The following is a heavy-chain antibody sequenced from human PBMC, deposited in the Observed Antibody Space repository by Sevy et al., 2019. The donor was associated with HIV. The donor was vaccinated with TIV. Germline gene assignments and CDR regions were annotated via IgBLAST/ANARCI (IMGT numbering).Heavy chain of an antibody. CDR1: GGSISSHY. V-gene: IGHV4-59*08. CDR3: ARHEALAYCGGDCYRQGFDY. D-gene: IGHD2-21*02. J-gene: IGHJ4*02. CDR2: IYYSGST. Sequence: SETLSLTCTVSGGSISSHYWTWIRQPPGKGLEWIGYIYYSGSTNYNHSLKSRVTISVDTSKNQFSLKLSSVTAADTAVYYCARHEALAYCGGDCYRQGFDYWGQGTLVTVSS.